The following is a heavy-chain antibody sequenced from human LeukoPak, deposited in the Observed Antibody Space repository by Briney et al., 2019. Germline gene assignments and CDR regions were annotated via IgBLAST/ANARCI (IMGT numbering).Heavy chain of an antibody. CDR1: GYTFTSYG. D-gene: IGHD3-3*01. J-gene: IGHJ5*02. CDR3: AREAVTISALVRTQTTKRPHRFDP. V-gene: IGHV1-18*01. Sequence: ASVKVSCKASGYTFTSYGISWVRQAPGQGLEWMGWISAYNGNTNYAQKFQGRVTMTRDMSTNTVYMQLSSLRSEDTAVYYCAREAVTISALVRTQTTKRPHRFDPWGQGTLVTVSS. CDR2: ISAYNGNT.